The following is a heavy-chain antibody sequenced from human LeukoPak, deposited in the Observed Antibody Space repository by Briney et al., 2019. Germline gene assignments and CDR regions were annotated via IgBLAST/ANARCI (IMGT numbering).Heavy chain of an antibody. V-gene: IGHV3-23*01. CDR2: ISGSGGGT. CDR3: AKQIFAVIMYYFND. J-gene: IGHJ4*02. D-gene: IGHD3-3*01. Sequence: GGSLRLSCAASGLTFRNYAMNWVRQAPGKGLEWVSSISGSGGGTFYADSVKGRFTISRDNSKKTVYPQMQSLRVEDTAVYYCAKQIFAVIMYYFNDWGQGILVTVSS. CDR1: GLTFRNYA.